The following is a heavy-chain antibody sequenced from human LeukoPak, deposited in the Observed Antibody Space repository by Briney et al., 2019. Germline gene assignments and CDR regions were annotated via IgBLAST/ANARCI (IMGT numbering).Heavy chain of an antibody. Sequence: ASVKVSCKASRYTFTGYYMHWVRQAPGQGLEWMGWINPNSGGTNYAQKFQGRVTMTRDTSISTAYMVLSRLRSDDTAVYYCAREGVDIVVVPAAHDAFDIWGQGTMVTVSS. CDR3: AREGVDIVVVPAAHDAFDI. CDR2: INPNSGGT. D-gene: IGHD2-2*01. J-gene: IGHJ3*02. V-gene: IGHV1-2*02. CDR1: RYTFTGYY.